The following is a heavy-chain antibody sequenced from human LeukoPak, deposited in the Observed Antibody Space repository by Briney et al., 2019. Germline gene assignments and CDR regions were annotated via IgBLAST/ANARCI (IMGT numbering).Heavy chain of an antibody. D-gene: IGHD1-1*01. J-gene: IGHJ4*02. V-gene: IGHV3-7*01. CDR1: GFRFSSYW. Sequence: GGSLRLSCAASGFRFSSYWMSWVRQAPERGLEWVANIKPDGSEEYYVDSVEGRFTISRDNAKNSLYLQMSSLRAEDTAIYYCARGVPTGIDYFDYWGQGTLATVSS. CDR3: ARGVPTGIDYFDY. CDR2: IKPDGSEE.